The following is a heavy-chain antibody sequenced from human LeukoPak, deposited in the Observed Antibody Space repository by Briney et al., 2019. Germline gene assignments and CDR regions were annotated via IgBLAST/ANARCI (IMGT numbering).Heavy chain of an antibody. D-gene: IGHD3-9*01. J-gene: IGHJ6*03. CDR1: GSRFTSYW. CDR2: IYPGDSDT. V-gene: IGHV5-51*01. Sequence: GAALKISFKGSGSRFTSYWIGWVRPMPGKGLEWRGIIYPGDSDTRYSPSFQGQVTISADKSISTAYLQWSSLKASDTAIYYCARCGAGYPYSYYMDVWGKGTTVTVSS. CDR3: ARCGAGYPYSYYMDV.